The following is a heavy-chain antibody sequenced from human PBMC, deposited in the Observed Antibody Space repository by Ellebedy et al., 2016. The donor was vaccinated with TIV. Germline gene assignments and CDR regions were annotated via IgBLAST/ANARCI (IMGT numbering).Heavy chain of an antibody. Sequence: GESLKISCAASGFTFSSYWMGCVRQAPGKGLEWVANIYQDGSEQYYVDSVKGRFTISRDNARHSVYLQMNSLRAEDTAVYYCARRGSYGDYSVRVNSWFDLWGQGTLVTVSS. D-gene: IGHD4-17*01. CDR1: GFTFSSYW. J-gene: IGHJ5*02. CDR3: ARRGSYGDYSVRVNSWFDL. V-gene: IGHV3-7*01. CDR2: IYQDGSEQ.